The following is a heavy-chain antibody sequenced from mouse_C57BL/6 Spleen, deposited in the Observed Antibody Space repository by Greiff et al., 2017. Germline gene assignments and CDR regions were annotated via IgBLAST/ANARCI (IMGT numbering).Heavy chain of an antibody. Sequence: VKLMESGPGLVQPSQSLSITCTVSGFSLTSYGVHWVRQSPGKGLEWLGVIWRGGSTDYDAAFMSRLSITKDNSKSQVFFKMNSLQADDTAIYYCAKTDYGSRYWYFDVWGTGTTVTVSS. CDR1: GFSLTSYG. V-gene: IGHV2-5*01. D-gene: IGHD1-1*01. CDR3: AKTDYGSRYWYFDV. CDR2: IWRGGST. J-gene: IGHJ1*03.